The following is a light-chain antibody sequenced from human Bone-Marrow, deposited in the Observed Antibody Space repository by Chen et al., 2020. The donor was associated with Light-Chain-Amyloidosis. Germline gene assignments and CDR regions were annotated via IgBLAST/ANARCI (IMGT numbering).Light chain of an antibody. CDR1: SSDVGSYNH. CDR2: EVS. Sequence: QSALTQPASVSGSPGQSITISCTGTSSDVGSYNHVSWYQHHPGQAPKLMIYEVSNRPSGISNRFSCSKSGNAASLSICVLQAEDEADYYCSSYTSSVSYVFGSGTKVTVL. J-gene: IGLJ1*01. V-gene: IGLV2-14*01. CDR3: SSYTSSVSYV.